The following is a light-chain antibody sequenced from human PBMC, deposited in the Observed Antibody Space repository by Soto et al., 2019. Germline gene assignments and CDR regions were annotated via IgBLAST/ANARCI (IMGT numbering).Light chain of an antibody. CDR3: QNYGGAPLT. CDR2: AAS. V-gene: IGKV1-27*01. CDR1: QGISTY. Sequence: DIPMTQSPSSLSASVGDRVTITCRASQGISTYLVWYQQKPGTVPKLLMFAASTLQSGGPSRFSGSGSGTELTLTIRSLQPEDVATYYCQNYGGAPLTFGRGTKVEI. J-gene: IGKJ1*01.